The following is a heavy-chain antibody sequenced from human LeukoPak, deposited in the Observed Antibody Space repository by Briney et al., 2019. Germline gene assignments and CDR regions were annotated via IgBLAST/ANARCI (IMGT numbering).Heavy chain of an antibody. Sequence: SETLSLTCTVSGGSISSSSYYWGWIRQPPGKGLEWIGSIYYSGSTYYNPSLKSRVTISVDTSKNQFSLKLSSVTAADTAVYYCARTDGKQLPPRSWGQGTLVTVSS. CDR1: GGSISSSSYY. CDR2: IYYSGST. D-gene: IGHD5-18*01. J-gene: IGHJ5*01. V-gene: IGHV4-39*07. CDR3: ARTDGKQLPPRS.